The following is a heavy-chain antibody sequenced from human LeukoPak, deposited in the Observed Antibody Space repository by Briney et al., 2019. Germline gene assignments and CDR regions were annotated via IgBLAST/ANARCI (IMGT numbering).Heavy chain of an antibody. J-gene: IGHJ3*02. CDR3: ANTIGSYYVLPWGVGAFDI. Sequence: RTYYADSGKGGLTISRDNSKNTLYLQMNSLRAEDTAVYYCANTIGSYYVLPWGVGAFDIWGQGTMVTVSS. D-gene: IGHD3-10*02. CDR2: RT. V-gene: IGHV3-23*01.